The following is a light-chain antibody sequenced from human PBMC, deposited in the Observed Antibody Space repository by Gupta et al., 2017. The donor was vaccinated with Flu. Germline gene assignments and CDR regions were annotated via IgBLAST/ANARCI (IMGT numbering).Light chain of an antibody. CDR1: SGSVSRSFF. V-gene: IGLV8-61*01. J-gene: IGLJ2*01. CDR3: VLDLRGGISV. Sequence: QTVVTQEPSLSVSPGGTVTLTCGLRSGSVSRSFFTTWYQQTPGQSPRTLVFSTNWRSAGVPGRFSGSIRGRRAALTITGAQPDDESDYYCVLDLRGGISVFGGGTRLTVL. CDR2: STN.